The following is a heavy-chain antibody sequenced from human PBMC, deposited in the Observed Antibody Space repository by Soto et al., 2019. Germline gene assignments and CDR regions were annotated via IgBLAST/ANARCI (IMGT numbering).Heavy chain of an antibody. CDR3: AIGLITATTSPYYYYYYMDV. J-gene: IGHJ6*03. CDR2: IKQDGSEK. D-gene: IGHD4-17*01. CDR1: GFTFSSYW. V-gene: IGHV3-7*01. Sequence: GGSLRLSCAASGFTFSSYWMSWVRQAPGKGLERVANIKQDGSEKYYVDSVKGRFTISRDNAKNSLYLQMNSLRAEDTVVYYFAIGLITATTSPYYYYYYMDVWGKGTTVTVSS.